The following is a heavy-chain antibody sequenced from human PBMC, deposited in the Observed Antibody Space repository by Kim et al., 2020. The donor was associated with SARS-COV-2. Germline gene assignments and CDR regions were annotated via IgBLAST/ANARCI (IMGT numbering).Heavy chain of an antibody. CDR2: ISGSGGST. D-gene: IGHD3-10*01. V-gene: IGHV3-23*01. CDR3: TSPYYFDY. J-gene: IGHJ4*02. CDR1: GFTFSSYA. Sequence: GGSLRLSCAASGFTFSSYAMNWVRQAPGKGLEWVSSISGSGGSTYYADSVQGRFTISRDNSKNTLYLQMNSLRAEDTAVYYCTSPYYFDYWGQGTLVTVS.